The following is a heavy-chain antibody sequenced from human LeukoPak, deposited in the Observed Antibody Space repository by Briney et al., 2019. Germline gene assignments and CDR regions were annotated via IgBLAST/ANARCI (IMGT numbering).Heavy chain of an antibody. J-gene: IGHJ4*02. CDR1: GYTFTGYY. CDR3: ARTKEPYDKTDY. D-gene: IGHD1-14*01. Sequence: ASVKVSCKASGYTFTGYYMHWVRQAPGQGLEWMGWINPNSGGTNYAQKFQGRVTMTRDTSISTAYMELSRLRSDDTAVYYCARTKEPYDKTDYWGQGTLVTVSS. V-gene: IGHV1-2*02. CDR2: INPNSGGT.